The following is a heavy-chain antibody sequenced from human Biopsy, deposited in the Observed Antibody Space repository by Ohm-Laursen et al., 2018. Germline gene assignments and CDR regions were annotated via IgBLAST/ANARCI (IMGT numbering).Heavy chain of an antibody. CDR2: INWNSDNL. D-gene: IGHD3-3*02. Sequence: SLRLSCTASGFIFGDYAMHWVRQAPGKGLEWVSGINWNSDNLGYVGSVKGRFTISRDNAKNSLYLQMNSLRAEDTAVYYCTRLAYYYYYGMDVWGQGTTVTVSS. V-gene: IGHV3-9*01. J-gene: IGHJ6*02. CDR1: GFIFGDYA. CDR3: TRLAYYYYYGMDV.